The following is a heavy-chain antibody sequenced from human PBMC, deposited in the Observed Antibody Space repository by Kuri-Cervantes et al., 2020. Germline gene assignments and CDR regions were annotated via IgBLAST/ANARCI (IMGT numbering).Heavy chain of an antibody. CDR1: GYTFTSYY. J-gene: IGHJ6*02. D-gene: IGHD6-13*01. CDR2: INPNSGGT. Sequence: ASVKVSCKASGYTFTSYYMHWVRQAPGQGLEWMGWINPNSGGTNYAQKFQGRVTMTRDTSISTAYMELSRLRSDDTAVYYCARGCVMGSSSWYGVRETQYYYYYYGMDVWGQGTTVTVSS. CDR3: ARGCVMGSSSWYGVRETQYYYYYYGMDV. V-gene: IGHV1-2*02.